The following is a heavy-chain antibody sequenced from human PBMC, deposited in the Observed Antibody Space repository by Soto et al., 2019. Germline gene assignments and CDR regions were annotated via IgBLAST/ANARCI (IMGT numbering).Heavy chain of an antibody. J-gene: IGHJ4*02. Sequence: GGSLRLSCAASGFTFSSYARSWVRQAPGKGLEWVSAISGSGGSTYYADSVKGRFTISRDNSKNTLYLQMNSLRAEDTAVYYCAKGYYYDILTGSYFDYWGQGTLVTVSS. D-gene: IGHD3-9*01. CDR3: AKGYYYDILTGSYFDY. CDR2: ISGSGGST. CDR1: GFTFSSYA. V-gene: IGHV3-23*01.